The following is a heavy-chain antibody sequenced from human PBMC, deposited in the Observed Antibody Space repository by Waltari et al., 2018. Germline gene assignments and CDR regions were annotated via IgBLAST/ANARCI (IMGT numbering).Heavy chain of an antibody. CDR3: ARRGYCGIDCYSNYFDF. J-gene: IGHJ4*02. CDR2: ITHSGST. V-gene: IGHV4-34*01. D-gene: IGHD2-21*01. Sequence: QVLLQQWGAGLLKPSETLSLTCAVYGGSFNFYYWSWIRQPPGEGLEWIGEITHSGSTNYNPSRKRRVSISVDTPNNQCSLKLTSVTAADTAAYYCARRGYCGIDCYSNYFDFWGQGTLVTVSS. CDR1: GGSFNFYY.